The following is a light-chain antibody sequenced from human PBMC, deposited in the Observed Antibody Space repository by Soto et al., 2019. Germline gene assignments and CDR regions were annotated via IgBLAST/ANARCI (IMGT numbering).Light chain of an antibody. CDR3: QQYNNWPRT. CDR2: GAS. CDR1: QSVSSN. Sequence: EIVMTQSPATLSVSPGERATLSSRASQSVSSNLAWYQQKPGQAPRLLIYGASTRATRIPARFSGSESGTEFTLTISSLQSEDFAVYCCQQYNNWPRTFGQGTKVHIK. V-gene: IGKV3-15*01. J-gene: IGKJ1*01.